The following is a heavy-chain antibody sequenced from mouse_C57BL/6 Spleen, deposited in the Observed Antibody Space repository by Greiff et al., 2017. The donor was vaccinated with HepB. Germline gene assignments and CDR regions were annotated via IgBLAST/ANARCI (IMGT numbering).Heavy chain of an antibody. CDR2: ISGGGGNT. D-gene: IGHD1-1*01. Sequence: EVQVVESGGGLVKPGGSLKLSCAASGFTFSSYTMSWVRQTPEKRLEWVATISGGGGNTYYPDSVKGRFTISRDNAKNTLYLQMSSLRSEDTALYYCARLFTGYFDVWGTGTTVNVSS. V-gene: IGHV5-9*01. CDR3: ARLFTGYFDV. CDR1: GFTFSSYT. J-gene: IGHJ1*03.